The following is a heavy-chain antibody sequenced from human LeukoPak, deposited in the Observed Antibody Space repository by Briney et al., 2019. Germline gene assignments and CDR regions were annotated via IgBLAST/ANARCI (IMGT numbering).Heavy chain of an antibody. V-gene: IGHV3-30*02. J-gene: IGHJ2*01. CDR1: GFTFSSYG. D-gene: IGHD6-13*01. Sequence: PGESLKISCAASGFTFSSYGMHWVRQAPGKGLEWVAFIRYDGSNKYYADSVKGRFTISRDNSKNTLYLQMNSLRAEDTAVYYCARDRLAAAGRGQYEIFDLWGRGTLVTVSS. CDR3: ARDRLAAAGRGQYEIFDL. CDR2: IRYDGSNK.